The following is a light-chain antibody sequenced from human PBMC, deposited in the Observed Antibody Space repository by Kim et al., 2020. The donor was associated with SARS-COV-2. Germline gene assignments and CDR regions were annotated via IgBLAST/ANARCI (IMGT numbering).Light chain of an antibody. CDR1: KLEDKF. CDR2: EDN. V-gene: IGLV3-1*01. CDR3: QAWGTRTVV. Sequence: SYELTQPPSVSVSPGQTASITCSGDKLEDKFTYWYQQKPGQSPVLVIYEDNKRPSGIPDRFSASNSGNTATLTMSGTQAVDEADYYCQAWGTRTVVFGGGTQLTVL. J-gene: IGLJ2*01.